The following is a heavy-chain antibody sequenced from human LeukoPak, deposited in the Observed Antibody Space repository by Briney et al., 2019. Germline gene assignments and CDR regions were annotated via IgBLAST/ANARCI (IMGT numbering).Heavy chain of an antibody. J-gene: IGHJ4*02. Sequence: GGSLRLSCAASGFTFSNYWMSWVRQAPGKGLEWVANIKEDGSEKYYVDSVKGRFTISRDNAKNSLYLQMNSLRAEDTAVYYCATYSSSIGLCDFWGQGTLVTVSS. V-gene: IGHV3-7*01. CDR2: IKEDGSEK. CDR1: GFTFSNYW. CDR3: ATYSSSIGLCDF. D-gene: IGHD6-6*01.